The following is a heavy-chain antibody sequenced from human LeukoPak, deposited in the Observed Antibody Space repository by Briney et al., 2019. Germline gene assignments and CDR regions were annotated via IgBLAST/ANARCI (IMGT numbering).Heavy chain of an antibody. J-gene: IGHJ5*02. Sequence: GGSLRLSCAASGFTFSDYYMSWIRQAPGKGLEWVSYISSSGSTIYYADSVKGRFTISRDNAKNSLYLQMNSLRAEDTAVYYCAREVLLWFGEFPNWFDPWGQGTLVTVSS. CDR2: ISSSGSTI. D-gene: IGHD3-10*01. V-gene: IGHV3-11*04. CDR1: GFTFSDYY. CDR3: AREVLLWFGEFPNWFDP.